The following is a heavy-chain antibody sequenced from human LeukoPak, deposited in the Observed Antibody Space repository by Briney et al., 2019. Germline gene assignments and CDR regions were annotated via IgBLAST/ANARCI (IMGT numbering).Heavy chain of an antibody. V-gene: IGHV3-23*01. CDR1: GFTFSSYA. J-gene: IGHJ4*02. CDR3: AKDGGQWLPITGIDY. Sequence: GGPLRLSCAASGFTFSSYAMSWVRQAPGKGLEWVSAISGSGGSTYYADSVKGRFTISRDNSKNTLYLQMNSLRAEDTAVYYCAKDGGQWLPITGIDYWGQGTLVTVSS. D-gene: IGHD3-22*01. CDR2: ISGSGGST.